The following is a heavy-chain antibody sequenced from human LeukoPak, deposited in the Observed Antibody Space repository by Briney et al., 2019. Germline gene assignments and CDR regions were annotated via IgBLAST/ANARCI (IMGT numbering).Heavy chain of an antibody. CDR3: ARTVVYGSGSYANYYYYYYYMDV. Sequence: ASVKVSCKASGYTFTSYYMHWVRQAPGQGLEWMGWISAYNGNTNYAQKLQGRVTMTTDTSTSTAYMELRSLRSDDTAVYYCARTVVYGSGSYANYYYYYYYMDVWGKGTTVTVSS. D-gene: IGHD3-10*01. J-gene: IGHJ6*03. V-gene: IGHV1-18*04. CDR2: ISAYNGNT. CDR1: GYTFTSYY.